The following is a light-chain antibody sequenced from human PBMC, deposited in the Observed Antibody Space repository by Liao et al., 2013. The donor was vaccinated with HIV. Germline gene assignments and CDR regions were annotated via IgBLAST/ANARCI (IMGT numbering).Light chain of an antibody. J-gene: IGLJ1*01. V-gene: IGLV3-25*03. Sequence: SYELTQPPSVSVSPGQTARITCSGDALPKQYAHWYQQKSGQAPVLVIFNDSERPSGIPERFSGSSSGTTVTLTIRGVQAEDEGDYYCQAWDSSTAYVFGTGTKVTVL. CDR2: NDS. CDR3: QAWDSSTAYV. CDR1: ALPKQY.